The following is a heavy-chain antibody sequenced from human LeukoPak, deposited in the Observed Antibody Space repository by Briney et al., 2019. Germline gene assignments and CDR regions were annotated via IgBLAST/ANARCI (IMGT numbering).Heavy chain of an antibody. CDR3: VRDGEGVAISVNYWFDP. D-gene: IGHD3-10*01. Sequence: ASVKVSCKASGYTFASCDINWVRQASGQGLEWMGWMNPNNGNTGYAQKFQGRVTMTRDTSISTAYMELRGLRSEDTAVYYCVRDGEGVAISVNYWFDPWGQGTLVTVSS. CDR2: MNPNNGNT. V-gene: IGHV1-8*01. CDR1: GYTFASCD. J-gene: IGHJ5*02.